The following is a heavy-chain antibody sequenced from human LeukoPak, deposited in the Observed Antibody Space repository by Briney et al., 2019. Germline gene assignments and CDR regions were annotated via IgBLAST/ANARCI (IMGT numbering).Heavy chain of an antibody. D-gene: IGHD3-10*01. CDR2: IIPIFGTA. V-gene: IGHV1-69*05. J-gene: IGHJ5*02. CDR3: ARTLVLLWFGELSGWFDP. CDR1: GGTFSSYA. Sequence: SVKVSCKASGGTFSSYAISWVRQSPGQGLEWMGGIIPIFGTANYAQKFQGRVTITTDESTSTAYMELSSLRSEDTAVYYCARTLVLLWFGELSGWFDPWGQGTLVTVSS.